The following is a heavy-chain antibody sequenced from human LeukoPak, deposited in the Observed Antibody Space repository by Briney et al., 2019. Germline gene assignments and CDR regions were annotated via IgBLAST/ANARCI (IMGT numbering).Heavy chain of an antibody. D-gene: IGHD6-6*01. V-gene: IGHV1-2*02. CDR3: ARALYSSSSEFNY. Sequence: ASLKVSCKASGYTFTGYYMHWVRQTPGQGLEWMGWINPNSGGTNYAQKFQGRVTMTRDTSISTAYMELSRLRSDDTAVYYCARALYSSSSEFNYWGQGTLVTVSS. J-gene: IGHJ4*02. CDR2: INPNSGGT. CDR1: GYTFTGYY.